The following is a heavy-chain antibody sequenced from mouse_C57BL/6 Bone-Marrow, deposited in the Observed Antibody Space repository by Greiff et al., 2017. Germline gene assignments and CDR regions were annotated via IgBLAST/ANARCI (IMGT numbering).Heavy chain of an antibody. CDR1: GYTFTSYG. D-gene: IGHD2-3*01. J-gene: IGHJ1*03. Sequence: QVQLKESGAELARPGASVKLSCKASGYTFTSYGISWVKQRTGQGLEWIGEIYPRSGNTYYNEKFKGKATLTADKSSSTAYMELRSLTSEDSAVYFCARLGGYYVYWYFDVGGTGTTVTVSS. CDR2: IYPRSGNT. CDR3: ARLGGYYVYWYFDV. V-gene: IGHV1-81*01.